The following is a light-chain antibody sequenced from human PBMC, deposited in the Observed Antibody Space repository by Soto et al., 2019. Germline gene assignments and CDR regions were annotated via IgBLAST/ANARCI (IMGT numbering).Light chain of an antibody. CDR3: AAWDDSLIGYV. Sequence: QSVLTQLPSASGTPGQRVTISCSGSSSNIGSKTVNWYQQLPGTAPKLLIYSDNQRPSGVPDRFSGSRSGTSASLAISGLQSEDEADYYCAAWDDSLIGYVLGTGTKLTVL. CDR2: SDN. J-gene: IGLJ1*01. CDR1: SSNIGSKT. V-gene: IGLV1-44*01.